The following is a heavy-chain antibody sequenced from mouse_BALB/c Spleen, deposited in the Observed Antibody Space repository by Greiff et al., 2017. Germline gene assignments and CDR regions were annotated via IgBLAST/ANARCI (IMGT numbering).Heavy chain of an antibody. CDR3: ARDAKAVVADWYFDV. V-gene: IGHV7-1*02. J-gene: IGHJ1*01. CDR1: GFTFSDFY. D-gene: IGHD1-1*01. Sequence: EVKLMESGGGLVQPGGSLRLSCATSGFTFSDFYMEWVRQPPGKRLEWIAASRNKANDYTTEYSASVKGRFIVSRDTSQSILYLQMNALRAEDTAIYYCARDAKAVVADWYFDVWGAGTTVTVSS. CDR2: SRNKANDYTT.